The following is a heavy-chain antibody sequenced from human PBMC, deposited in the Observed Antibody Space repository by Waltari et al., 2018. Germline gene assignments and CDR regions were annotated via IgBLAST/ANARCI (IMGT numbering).Heavy chain of an antibody. CDR3: ARGGDYYGSGSYYSAFDI. J-gene: IGHJ3*02. CDR2: NNPNSGGT. V-gene: IGHV1-2*02. Sequence: QVQLVQSGAEVKKPGASVKVSCKASGYTFTGYYMHWVRQAPGQGLEWMGWNNPNSGGTNYAQKFQGRVTMTRDTSISTSYMELSRLRSDDTAVYYCARGGDYYGSGSYYSAFDIWGQGTMVTVSS. D-gene: IGHD3-10*01. CDR1: GYTFTGYY.